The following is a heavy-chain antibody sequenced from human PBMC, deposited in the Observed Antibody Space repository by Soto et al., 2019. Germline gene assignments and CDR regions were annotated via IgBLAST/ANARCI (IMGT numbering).Heavy chain of an antibody. CDR1: GYTFTSYA. D-gene: IGHD3-10*01. CDR2: INAGNGNT. J-gene: IGHJ6*03. Sequence: ASVKVSCKASGYTFTSYAMHWVRQAPGQRLEWMGWINAGNGNTKYSQKFQGRVTITRDTSASTAYMELSSLRSEDTAVYYCARGGGVRGVIYYYMDVWGKGTTVTVSS. CDR3: ARGGGVRGVIYYYMDV. V-gene: IGHV1-3*01.